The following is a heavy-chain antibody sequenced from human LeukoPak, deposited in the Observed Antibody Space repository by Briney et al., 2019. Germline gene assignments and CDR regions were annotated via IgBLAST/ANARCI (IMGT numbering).Heavy chain of an antibody. V-gene: IGHV4-34*01. J-gene: IGHJ3*02. CDR2: INHSGST. Sequence: SETLSLTCAVYGGSFSGYYWSWIRQPPGKGLEWIGEINHSGSTNYNPSLKSRVTISVDTSKNQFSLKLSSVTAADTAVYYCARANDAFDIWGQGTMVTVSS. CDR3: ARANDAFDI. CDR1: GGSFSGYY.